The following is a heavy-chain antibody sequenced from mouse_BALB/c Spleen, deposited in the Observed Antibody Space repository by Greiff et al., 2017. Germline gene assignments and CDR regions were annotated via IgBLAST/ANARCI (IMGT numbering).Heavy chain of an antibody. V-gene: IGHV5-12-2*01. CDR1: GFTFSSYT. CDR3: ARTRDYAMDY. CDR2: ISNGGGST. J-gene: IGHJ4*01. Sequence: EVQLVESGGGLVQPGGSLKLSCAASGFTFSSYTMSWVRQTPEKRLEWVAYISNGGGSTYYPDTVKGRFTISRDNAKNTLYLQMSSLKSEDTAMYYCARTRDYAMDYWGQGTSVTVSS.